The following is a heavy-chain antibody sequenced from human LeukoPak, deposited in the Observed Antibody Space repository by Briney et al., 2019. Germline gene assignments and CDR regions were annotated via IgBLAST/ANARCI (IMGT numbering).Heavy chain of an antibody. J-gene: IGHJ3*02. D-gene: IGHD4-17*01. CDR2: ISYDGSNK. CDR1: GFTFSSYG. Sequence: GGSLRLSCAASGFTFSSYGIHWVRQAPGKGLEWVAVISYDGSNKYYVDSVKGRFTISRDNPKNTLNLQMNSLRAEDTAVYYCAKMRTPTAHSGDAFDIWGQGTMVTVSS. V-gene: IGHV3-30*18. CDR3: AKMRTPTAHSGDAFDI.